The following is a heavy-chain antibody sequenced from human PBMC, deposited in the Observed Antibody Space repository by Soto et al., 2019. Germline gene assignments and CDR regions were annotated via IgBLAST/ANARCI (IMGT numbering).Heavy chain of an antibody. CDR2: INPNSGGT. CDR1: GYTFTGYY. V-gene: IGHV1-2*02. Sequence: ASVKVSCKASGYTFTGYYMHWVRQAPGQGLEWMGWINPNSGGTNYAQKFQGRVTMTRDTSISTAYMELSRLRSDDTAVYYCARDRGYCSSTSCYRTYYYYYGMDVWRQGTTVTVAS. J-gene: IGHJ6*01. CDR3: ARDRGYCSSTSCYRTYYYYYGMDV. D-gene: IGHD2-2*01.